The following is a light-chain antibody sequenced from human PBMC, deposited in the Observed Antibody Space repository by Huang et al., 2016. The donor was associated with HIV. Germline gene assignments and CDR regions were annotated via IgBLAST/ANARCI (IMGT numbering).Light chain of an antibody. J-gene: IGKJ1*01. CDR1: QSLLHSNGYNY. Sequence: DIVMTQSPLSLPVTPGEPASISCRSSQSLLHSNGYNYLDWYLQKPGQSPQLLIYLASNRASGVTDRFNGSGSGTDFTLKIGRVAAEDVGVYYCMQALQTPTFGQGTKVDIK. CDR2: LAS. CDR3: MQALQTPT. V-gene: IGKV2-28*01.